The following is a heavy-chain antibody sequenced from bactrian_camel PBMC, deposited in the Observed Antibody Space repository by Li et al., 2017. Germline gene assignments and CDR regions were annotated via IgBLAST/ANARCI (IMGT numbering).Heavy chain of an antibody. CDR2: VDMTGKI. V-gene: IGHV3S53*01. CDR3: AADVRYGCHSGSWLSAQRHNPDFGY. D-gene: IGHD3*01. CDR1: GNTKC. Sequence: VQLVESGGGSVQAGGTLRLSCTASGNTKCMAWFRQAPGKEREGVANVDMTGKIFYAQSVKGRFTASIDNAKNTLTLQMNSLKPEDTAMYYCAADVRYGCHSGSWLSAQRHNPDFGYWGQGTQVTVS. J-gene: IGHJ6*01.